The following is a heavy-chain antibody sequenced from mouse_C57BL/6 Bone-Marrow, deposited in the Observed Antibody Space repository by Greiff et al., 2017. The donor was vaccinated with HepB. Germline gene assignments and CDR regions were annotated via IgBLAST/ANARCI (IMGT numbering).Heavy chain of an antibody. CDR3: ARGALHYYGSSYWYVDV. V-gene: IGHV5-16*01. J-gene: IGHJ1*03. Sequence: EVQLVESEGGLVQLGSSMKLSCTASGFTFSDYYMAWVRQVSEKGLDWVANSNYDGSSTYYLVSLKSRFIISGDNAKNILYLQMSSLKSEDTATYYCARGALHYYGSSYWYVDVWGTGTTVTVSS. D-gene: IGHD1-1*01. CDR1: GFTFSDYY. CDR2: SNYDGSST.